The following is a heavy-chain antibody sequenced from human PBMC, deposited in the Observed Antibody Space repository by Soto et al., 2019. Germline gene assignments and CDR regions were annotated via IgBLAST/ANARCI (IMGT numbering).Heavy chain of an antibody. CDR3: ARRGVVGATTPYDY. V-gene: IGHV4-59*08. D-gene: IGHD1-26*01. J-gene: IGHJ4*02. Sequence: SETLSLTCTVSGGSISSYYWSWIRQPPGKGLEWIGYIYYSGSTNYNPSLKSRVTISVDTSKNQFSLKLSSVTAADTAVYYCARRGVVGATTPYDYWGQGTLVTVSS. CDR2: IYYSGST. CDR1: GGSISSYY.